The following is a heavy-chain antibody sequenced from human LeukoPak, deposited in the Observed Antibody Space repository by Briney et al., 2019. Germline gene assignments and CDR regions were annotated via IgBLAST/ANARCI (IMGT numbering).Heavy chain of an antibody. CDR3: AHRLDYDFWSGYPLWDY. CDR2: IYWNDGK. D-gene: IGHD3-3*01. CDR1: GFSLSTSGVG. Sequence: GSGPTLVNPTQTLTLTCTFSGFSLSTSGVGVGWIRQPPGKALEWLALIYWNDGKRYSPSLKSRLTITKDTSKNQVVLTMTNMDPVDTATYYCAHRLDYDFWSGYPLWDYWGQGTLVTVSS. V-gene: IGHV2-5*01. J-gene: IGHJ4*02.